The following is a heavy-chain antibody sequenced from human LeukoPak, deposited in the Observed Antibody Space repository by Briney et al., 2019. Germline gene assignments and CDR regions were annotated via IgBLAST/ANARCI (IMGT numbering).Heavy chain of an antibody. J-gene: IGHJ4*02. CDR3: AKDHFSGSHGDY. D-gene: IGHD1-26*01. CDR2: ISYDGSNK. Sequence: PGGSLRLSCAASGFTFSSYGMHWVRQAPGKGLEWVAVISYDGSNKYYADSVKGRFTISRDNPKNTLYLQMNSLRAEDTAVYYCAKDHFSGSHGDYWGQGTLVTVSS. CDR1: GFTFSSYG. V-gene: IGHV3-30*18.